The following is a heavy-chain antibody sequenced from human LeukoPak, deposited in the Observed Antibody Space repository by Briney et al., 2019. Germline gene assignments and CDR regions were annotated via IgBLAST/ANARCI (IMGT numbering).Heavy chain of an antibody. J-gene: IGHJ6*02. CDR3: ARGRAVAGIYYYYYGMDV. CDR2: IYYSGST. D-gene: IGHD6-19*01. CDR1: GGSISSYY. V-gene: IGHV4-59*01. Sequence: PSETLSLTCTVSGGSISSYYWSWIRQPPGKGLEWIGYIYYSGSTNYNPSLKSRVTISVDTSKNQFSLKLSSVTAADTAVYYCARGRAVAGIYYYYYGMDVWGQGPTVTVSS.